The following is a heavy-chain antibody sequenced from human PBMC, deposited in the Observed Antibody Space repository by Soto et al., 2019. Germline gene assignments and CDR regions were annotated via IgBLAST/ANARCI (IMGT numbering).Heavy chain of an antibody. Sequence: ASLKVSCKASGYTFTSYGISWVRQAPGQGLKWMGWISAYNGNTNYAQKLQGRVTMTTDTSTSTAYMELRSLRSDDTAVYYCARDGVATQQDWFDPWGQGTLVTVSS. CDR1: GYTFTSYG. D-gene: IGHD5-12*01. CDR2: ISAYNGNT. V-gene: IGHV1-18*01. CDR3: ARDGVATQQDWFDP. J-gene: IGHJ5*02.